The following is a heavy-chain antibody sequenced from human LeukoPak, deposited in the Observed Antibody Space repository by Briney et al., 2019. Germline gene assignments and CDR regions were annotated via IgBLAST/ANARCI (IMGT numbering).Heavy chain of an antibody. J-gene: IGHJ4*02. V-gene: IGHV3-7*01. Sequence: GGSLRLSCLASGFTFNRFAMSWVRQAPGKGLEWVANIREDGNKDNYIDSVRGRFTISRDNAKNSLYLQMNSLRAEDTAVYYCASDYGVVNFDYWGQGTLVTVSS. CDR3: ASDYGVVNFDY. CDR1: GFTFNRFA. CDR2: IREDGNKD. D-gene: IGHD2-21*01.